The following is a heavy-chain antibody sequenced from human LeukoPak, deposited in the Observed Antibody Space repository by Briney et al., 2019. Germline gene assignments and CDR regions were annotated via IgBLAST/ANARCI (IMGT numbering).Heavy chain of an antibody. J-gene: IGHJ4*02. D-gene: IGHD2-21*02. CDR2: IYYSGST. CDR3: ARRGYCGGDCFYFDY. V-gene: IGHV4-59*08. CDR1: GGSISSYY. Sequence: PSETLSLTCTVSGGSISSYYWSWIRQPPGKGLEWIGYIYYSGSTNYNPSLKSRVTISVDTSKNQFSLKLSSVTAADTAVYYCARRGYCGGDCFYFDYWGQGTLVTVSS.